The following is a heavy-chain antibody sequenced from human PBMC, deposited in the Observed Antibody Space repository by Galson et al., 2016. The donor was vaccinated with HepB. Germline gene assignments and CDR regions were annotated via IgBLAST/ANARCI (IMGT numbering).Heavy chain of an antibody. J-gene: IGHJ4*02. D-gene: IGHD6-13*01. CDR2: IWSDGSNK. CDR1: GFTFSRHG. V-gene: IGHV3-33*01. CDR3: ASECLIAAPAQFDC. Sequence: SLRLSCAASGFTFSRHGFHWVRQAPGKGLEWVSLIWSDGSNKYYEDSVKGRFTISRDNSKKTLYLQMNSLRHEDTAVYYCASECLIAAPAQFDCWGQETLVTVSS.